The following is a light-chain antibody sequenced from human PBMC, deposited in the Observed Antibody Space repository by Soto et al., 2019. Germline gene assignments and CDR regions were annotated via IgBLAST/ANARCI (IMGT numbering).Light chain of an antibody. CDR1: SSDVGGYNL. CDR3: SSYKSSSTLPYV. J-gene: IGLJ1*01. Sequence: QSALTQPASVSGSPGQSITISCTGTSSDVGGYNLVSWYQQYPDKAPKLMIFDVNTRPSGVSNRFSGSKSGTTASLTISGLQAEDEDDYYCSSYKSSSTLPYVFGTGTKLTVL. CDR2: DVN. V-gene: IGLV2-14*01.